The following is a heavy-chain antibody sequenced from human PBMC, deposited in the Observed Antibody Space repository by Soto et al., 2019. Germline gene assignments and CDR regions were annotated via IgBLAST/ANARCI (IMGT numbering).Heavy chain of an antibody. CDR2: IYYSGST. D-gene: IGHD3-22*01. Sequence: TLSLTCAVSGFSTSSGGFSWSWIRQSPGKGLELIGYIYYSGSTYYNPSLKSRVTISVDRSKNEFSLRLSSVTAADTAVYYCARATFIRKGYYDATDYYYFDYWGQGTLVTVSS. J-gene: IGHJ4*02. V-gene: IGHV4-30-2*06. CDR1: GFSTSSGGFS. CDR3: ARATFIRKGYYDATDYYYFDY.